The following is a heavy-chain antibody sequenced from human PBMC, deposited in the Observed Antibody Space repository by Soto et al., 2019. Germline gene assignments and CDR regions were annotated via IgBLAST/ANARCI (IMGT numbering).Heavy chain of an antibody. CDR2: IYYIGTT. V-gene: IGHV4-59*01. J-gene: IGHJ4*02. CDR3: LRGVGGYGIGTIDS. D-gene: IGHD5-18*01. Sequence: QVQLQESGPGLVKPSETLSLTCTISGGSISSYYWSWIRQSPGKGLEWIAYIYYIGTTNYNPSLKSRVTISLDTPKNQFSLKLRSVTSADTAVYYCLRGVGGYGIGTIDSWGQGTLVTVSS. CDR1: GGSISSYY.